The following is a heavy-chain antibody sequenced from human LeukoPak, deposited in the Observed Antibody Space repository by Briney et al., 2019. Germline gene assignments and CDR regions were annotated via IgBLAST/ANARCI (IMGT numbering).Heavy chain of an antibody. J-gene: IGHJ4*02. Sequence: GGSLRLSCAASGFTFSSYSMNWVRQAPGKGLEWVSSISGSGGSTYYADSVKGRFTISRDNSKNTLYLQMNSLRAEDTAVYYCAKDFGRNLGGPGYWGRGTRVTVSS. CDR2: ISGSGGST. CDR3: AKDFGRNLGGPGY. V-gene: IGHV3-23*01. D-gene: IGHD3-10*01. CDR1: GFTFSSYS.